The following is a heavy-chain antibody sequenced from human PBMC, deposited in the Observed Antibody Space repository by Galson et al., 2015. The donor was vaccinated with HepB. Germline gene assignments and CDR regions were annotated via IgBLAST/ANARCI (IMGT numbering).Heavy chain of an antibody. CDR1: GFTFTNYA. CDR2: ISGSGGGT. J-gene: IGHJ3*02. V-gene: IGHV3-23*01. CDR3: AKDIGVTNIPPAFDI. D-gene: IGHD4-11*01. Sequence: SLRLSCAASGFTFTNYAMNWVRQAPGKGLEWVSAISGSGGGTYYTDSVKGRFTISRDNSKNTLYLQMNSLRAEDTAVYYCAKDIGVTNIPPAFDIWGQGTMVTVSS.